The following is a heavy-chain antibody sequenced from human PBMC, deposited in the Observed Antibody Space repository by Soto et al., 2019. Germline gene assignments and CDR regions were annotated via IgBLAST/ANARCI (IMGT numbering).Heavy chain of an antibody. CDR1: GGTFSSYA. D-gene: IGHD2-15*01. J-gene: IGHJ6*02. CDR3: ARADLYCSGGSCYSGPPYSYYGMDV. CDR2: IIPIFGTA. V-gene: IGHV1-69*13. Sequence: GASVKVSCKASGGTFSSYAISWVRQAPGQGLEWMGGIIPIFGTANYAQKFQGRVTITADESTSTAYMELSSLRPEDTAVYYCARADLYCSGGSCYSGPPYSYYGMDVWGQGTTVTVSS.